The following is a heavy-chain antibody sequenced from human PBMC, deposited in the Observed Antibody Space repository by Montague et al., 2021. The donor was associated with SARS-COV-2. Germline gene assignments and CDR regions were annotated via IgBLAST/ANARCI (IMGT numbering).Heavy chain of an antibody. Sequence: SLRLSCPASGFTFRSHWMHWVRQVPEKGLVWVSRIDNDGSSTNYVDSVKGRFTISRDNAQNTLDLQMNSLRVEDTAVYYCARGVGITIFGDLSLEGDYYYSMDVWGQGTAVTVSS. CDR1: GFTFRSHW. V-gene: IGHV3-74*01. J-gene: IGHJ6*02. CDR3: ARGVGITIFGDLSLEGDYYYSMDV. D-gene: IGHD3-3*01. CDR2: IDNDGSST.